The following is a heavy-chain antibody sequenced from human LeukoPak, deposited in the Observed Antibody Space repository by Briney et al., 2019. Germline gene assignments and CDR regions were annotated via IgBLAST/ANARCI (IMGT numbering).Heavy chain of an antibody. J-gene: IGHJ4*02. Sequence: SETLTLTCTVSGGSISNYYWTWIRQPPGKGLEWIGYIYSSGNTNYNPSLNSRVTISLDTSKNQFSLMLRSLTAADTAVYYCARRYTASPGERFDYWGQGTLVTVSS. CDR3: ARRYTASPGERFDY. CDR1: GGSISNYY. CDR2: IYSSGNT. V-gene: IGHV4-59*08. D-gene: IGHD2-2*02.